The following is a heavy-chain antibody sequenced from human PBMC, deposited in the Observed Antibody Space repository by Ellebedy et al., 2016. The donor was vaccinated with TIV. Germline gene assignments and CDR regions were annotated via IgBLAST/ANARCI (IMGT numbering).Heavy chain of an antibody. CDR3: ARGTLYNSSPYEY. CDR2: ITSSGSSM. V-gene: IGHV3-11*01. D-gene: IGHD2/OR15-2a*01. J-gene: IGHJ4*02. CDR1: GFTFSDYS. Sequence: GGPLRLSXAASGFTFSDYSMSWIRQAPGKGLQWISYITSSGSSMYYADSVKGRFTISRDNTQNSLYLEMYSLRAEDTAVYYCARGTLYNSSPYEYWGQGTLVTVSS.